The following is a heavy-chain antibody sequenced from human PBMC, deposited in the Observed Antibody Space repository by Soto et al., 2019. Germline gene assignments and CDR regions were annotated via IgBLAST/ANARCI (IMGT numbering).Heavy chain of an antibody. CDR3: ARETPPGDH. J-gene: IGHJ4*02. CDR1: GFSFSGYW. Sequence: GGSLRLSCAASGFSFSGYWMTWVRQAPGKGLEWVANIKQDESEKYYVDSVKGRFTISRDNAKNSLYLQMNSLRAEDTAVYYCARETPPGDHWGQGTLVTVSS. V-gene: IGHV3-7*05. D-gene: IGHD7-27*01. CDR2: IKQDESEK.